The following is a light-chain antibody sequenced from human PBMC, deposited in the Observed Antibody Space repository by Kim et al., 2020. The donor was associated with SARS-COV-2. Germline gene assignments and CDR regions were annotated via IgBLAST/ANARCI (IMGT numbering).Light chain of an antibody. V-gene: IGKV1-17*03. J-gene: IGKJ1*01. CDR3: LQLHAYPWT. CDR2: GAS. CDR1: QDISNS. Sequence: DIQMTQSPSAMSASVGDRVTITCRANQDISNSLAWFQQTPGSAPKRLIYGASTLQNGVPSRFGGSGSGTEFTLTISNMQPEDFATYVCLQLHAYPWTFG.